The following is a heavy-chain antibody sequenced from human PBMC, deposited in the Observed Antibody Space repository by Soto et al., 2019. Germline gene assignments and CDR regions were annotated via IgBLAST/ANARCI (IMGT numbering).Heavy chain of an antibody. CDR3: ARTGLRITYYDFWSGTNWFDP. D-gene: IGHD3-3*01. CDR2: INHCGST. Sequence: SETLSLTCAVYGGSFSGYYWSWIRQPPGKGLEWIGEINHCGSTNYNPSLKSRVTISVDTSKNQFSLKLSSVTAADTAVYYCARTGLRITYYDFWSGTNWFDPWGQGTLVTVSS. CDR1: GGSFSGYY. J-gene: IGHJ5*02. V-gene: IGHV4-34*01.